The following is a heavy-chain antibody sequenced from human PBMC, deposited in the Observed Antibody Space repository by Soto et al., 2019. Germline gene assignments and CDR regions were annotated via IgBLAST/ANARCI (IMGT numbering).Heavy chain of an antibody. CDR2: ISAGGSDT. D-gene: IGHD2-2*01. CDR3: ASVPIWCGSSSCYTEGFDS. V-gene: IGHV3-23*01. J-gene: IGHJ4*02. CDR1: GFVFSDYA. Sequence: EVQLLDSGGGWVQPGGSLRLSCVASGFVFSDYAMSWVRQAPGKGLEWVSAISAGGSDTYYADSVKGRFTGSRVNSESTLYLQMNTLRAEDTAIYYCASVPIWCGSSSCYTEGFDSWGQGTLVTVSS.